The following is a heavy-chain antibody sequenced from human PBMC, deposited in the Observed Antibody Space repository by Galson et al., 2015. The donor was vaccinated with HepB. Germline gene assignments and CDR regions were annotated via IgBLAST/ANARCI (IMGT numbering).Heavy chain of an antibody. CDR1: GYTFTSYY. V-gene: IGHV1-46*03. J-gene: IGHJ3*02. D-gene: IGHD3-22*01. CDR2: INPSGGST. CDR3: ASSNPMIRDAFDI. Sequence: SVKVSCKASGYTFTSYYMHWVRQAPGQGLEWMGIINPSGGSTSYAQKFQGRVTMTRDTSTSTVYMELSSLRSEDTAVYYCASSNPMIRDAFDICGQGTMVTVSS.